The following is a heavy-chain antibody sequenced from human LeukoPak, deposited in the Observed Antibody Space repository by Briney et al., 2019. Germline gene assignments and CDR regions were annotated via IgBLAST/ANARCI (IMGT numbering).Heavy chain of an antibody. CDR3: ARGYDFWSGFDY. Sequence: SVKVSCKASGGTFSSYTISWVRQAPGQGLEWMGRIIPILGIANYAQKFQGRVTITADQSTSTAYMELSSLRSEDTAVYYCARGYDFWSGFDYWGQGTLVTVSS. CDR1: GGTFSSYT. D-gene: IGHD3-3*01. CDR2: IIPILGIA. V-gene: IGHV1-69*02. J-gene: IGHJ4*02.